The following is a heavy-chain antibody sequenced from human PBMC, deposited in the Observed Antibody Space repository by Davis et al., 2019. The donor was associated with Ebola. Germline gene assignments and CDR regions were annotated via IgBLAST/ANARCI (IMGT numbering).Heavy chain of an antibody. CDR3: AKTGYSTDVFLA. CDR2: VSHTGST. J-gene: IGHJ5*02. Sequence: PSETLSLTCSVSGGSVSSETNYWSWIRQSPGKGLEWIGYVSHTGSTNYNPALKSRVSISLDTSKNQFPLKLKSVIPGDTAVYYCAKTGYSTDVFLAWGQGALVTVSS. D-gene: IGHD5-24*01. CDR1: GGSVSSETNY. V-gene: IGHV4-61*01.